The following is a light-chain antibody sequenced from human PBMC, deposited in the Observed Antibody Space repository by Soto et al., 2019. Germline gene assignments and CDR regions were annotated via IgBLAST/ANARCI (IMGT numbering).Light chain of an antibody. CDR3: QQYNIWPPLT. Sequence: EIVMTQSPATLSMSPGERATLSCRASQSVSWNLAWYQQKPGQAPRLLIYLSSTRATGVPARFSGSGSGTEFNLTISSLQSEDFAVYYCQQYNIWPPLTFGGGTKVEIK. V-gene: IGKV3-15*01. CDR2: LSS. J-gene: IGKJ4*01. CDR1: QSVSWN.